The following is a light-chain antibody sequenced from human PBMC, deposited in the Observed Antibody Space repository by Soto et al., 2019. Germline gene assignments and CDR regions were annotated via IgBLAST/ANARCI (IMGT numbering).Light chain of an antibody. V-gene: IGKV1-9*01. J-gene: IGKJ4*01. CDR2: AAS. CDR3: QQLRMYPST. Sequence: IQLTQSPSSLSASVGDRVTITCRASQDIAIYLAWYQQKPGEAPKLLIYAASTLYCGVPSRFNGSGSGTDFALTITSLQAEDFATYYCQQLRMYPSTFGGGTKVEIK. CDR1: QDIAIY.